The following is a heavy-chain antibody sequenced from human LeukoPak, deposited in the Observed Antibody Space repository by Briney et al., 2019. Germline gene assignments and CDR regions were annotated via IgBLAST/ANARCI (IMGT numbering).Heavy chain of an antibody. V-gene: IGHV3-23*01. CDR3: ARVPYDSLRYYFDC. D-gene: IGHD3-16*01. CDR1: GFTISSYA. J-gene: IGHJ4*02. CDR2: ISSSGGST. Sequence: WGSLRLSCAVSGFTISSYAMSWGRRAQGPGQELEWAISSSGGSTYYDNPAKGRFTVSTVNTTNTQYLLMKSPMAAATAVYFYARVPYDSLRYYFDCWGQGTLVTVSS.